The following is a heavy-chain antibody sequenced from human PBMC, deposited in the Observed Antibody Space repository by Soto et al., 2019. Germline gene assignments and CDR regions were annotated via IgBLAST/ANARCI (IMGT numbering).Heavy chain of an antibody. V-gene: IGHV3-30*18. CDR3: AKGDYNYVDLYYFDS. CDR2: ISYDGNNK. D-gene: IGHD5-18*01. CDR1: GFTFSNFG. J-gene: IGHJ4*02. Sequence: GGSLRLSCAASGFTFSNFGIHWVRQAPGKGLEWVAVISYDGNNKNYADSVKGRFTISRDNSKNTLYLQMNSLRAEDTAVYYCAKGDYNYVDLYYFDSWGQGTLVTVSS.